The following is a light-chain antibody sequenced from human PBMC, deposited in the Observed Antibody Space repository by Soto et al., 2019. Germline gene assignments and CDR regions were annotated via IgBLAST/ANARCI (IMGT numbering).Light chain of an antibody. V-gene: IGKV3-20*01. CDR2: DAS. CDR3: QQSGSSPWT. CDR1: QSVGSTY. J-gene: IGKJ1*01. Sequence: EIVSTQAQGTLRWSPGARATLSGRASQSVGSTYSAWFQQHPGQAPRLLIYDASSRATGLPDRFSGSGSGTDFPLTISRLEPADFAVYYCQQSGSSPWTFGQGTKVDIK.